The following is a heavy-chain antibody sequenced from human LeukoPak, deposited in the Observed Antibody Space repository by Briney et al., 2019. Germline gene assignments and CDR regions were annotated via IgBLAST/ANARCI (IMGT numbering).Heavy chain of an antibody. J-gene: IGHJ4*02. CDR2: IYYSGNT. V-gene: IGHV4-39*01. Sequence: PSETLSLTCTVSGGSISFSGYYWGWIRQPPGKGLEWIGNIYYSGNTFYNPSLKSRVTISVDTSENQFSLSLTSVTAADTAVYYCVRRGIGDSDDYYFNYWGQGTLVTVSS. CDR1: GGSISFSGYY. CDR3: VRRGIGDSDDYYFNY. D-gene: IGHD1-1*01.